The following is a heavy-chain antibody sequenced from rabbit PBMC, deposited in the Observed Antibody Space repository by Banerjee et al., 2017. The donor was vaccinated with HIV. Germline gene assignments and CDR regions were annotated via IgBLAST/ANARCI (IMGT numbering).Heavy chain of an antibody. CDR2: INTISGDT. J-gene: IGHJ6*01. D-gene: IGHD1-1*01. CDR3: GRSYNGMDL. CDR1: GFSFSNKYV. V-gene: IGHV1S45*01. Sequence: QEQLVESGGGLVQPEGSLTITCTASGFSFSNKYVMCWVRQAPGKGLEWIGCINTISGDTVYASWAKGPFTISKTSSTTVTLQMTSLTAADTATYFCGRSYNGMDLWGQGTLVTVS.